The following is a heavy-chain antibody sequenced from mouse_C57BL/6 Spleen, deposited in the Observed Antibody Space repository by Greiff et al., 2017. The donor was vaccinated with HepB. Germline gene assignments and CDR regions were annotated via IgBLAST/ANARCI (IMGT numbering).Heavy chain of an antibody. J-gene: IGHJ1*03. Sequence: EVQLQESGGGLVQPGGSLKLSCAASGFTFSDYYMYWVRQTPEKRLEWVAYISNGGGSTYYPDTVKGRFTIARDNAKNTLYLQMSRLKSEDTAMYYCARQGGVTTVVARDWYFDVWGTGTTVTVSS. V-gene: IGHV5-12*01. CDR3: ARQGGVTTVVARDWYFDV. D-gene: IGHD1-1*01. CDR2: ISNGGGST. CDR1: GFTFSDYY.